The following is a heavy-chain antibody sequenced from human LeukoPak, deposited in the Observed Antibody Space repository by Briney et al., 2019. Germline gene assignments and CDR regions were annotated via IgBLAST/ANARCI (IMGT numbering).Heavy chain of an antibody. J-gene: IGHJ6*02. V-gene: IGHV1-3*01. CDR1: GGTFSSYA. Sequence: ASVKVSCKASGGTFSSYAISWVRQAPGQRLEWMGWINAGNGNTKYSQKFQGRVTITRDTSASTAYMELSSLRSEDTAVYYCARAPIVVVPAAMLYYYGMDVWGQGTTVTVSS. D-gene: IGHD2-2*01. CDR3: ARAPIVVVPAAMLYYYGMDV. CDR2: INAGNGNT.